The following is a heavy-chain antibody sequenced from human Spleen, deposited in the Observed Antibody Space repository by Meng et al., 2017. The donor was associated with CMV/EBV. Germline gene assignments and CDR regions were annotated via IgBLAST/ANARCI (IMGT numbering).Heavy chain of an antibody. J-gene: IGHJ1*01. Sequence: ASVKVSCKASGYTFTGYYMHWVRQAPGQGLEWMGWINPNSGVTNYARKFQGRVTVTRDTSITTAYMELSRLRSDDTAVYYCTRGRGDSGWSFQHWGQGTLVTVS. D-gene: IGHD6-19*01. V-gene: IGHV1-2*02. CDR3: TRGRGDSGWSFQH. CDR2: INPNSGVT. CDR1: GYTFTGYY.